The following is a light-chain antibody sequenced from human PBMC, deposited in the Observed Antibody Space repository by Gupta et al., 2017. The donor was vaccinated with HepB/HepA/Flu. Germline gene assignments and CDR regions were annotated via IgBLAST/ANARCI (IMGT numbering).Light chain of an antibody. CDR1: QYVRNIY. V-gene: IGKV3-20*01. CDR3: HQYGSSPLT. J-gene: IGKJ2*01. CDR2: GTS. Sequence: EIVLTQSPGTLSLSPGDRATLSCRASQYVRNIYFAWYQQRPGQAPSLLMYGTSIRATGIPDRFSGSGSGTDFTLTISILEPEDFAVYYCHQYGSSPLTFGQGTKLEIK.